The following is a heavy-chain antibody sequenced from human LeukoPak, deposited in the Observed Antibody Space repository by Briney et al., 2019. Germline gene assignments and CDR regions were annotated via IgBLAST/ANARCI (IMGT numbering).Heavy chain of an antibody. CDR2: ISGSGGST. J-gene: IGHJ4*02. V-gene: IGHV3-23*01. Sequence: PGGSLRLSCAASGFTFSNYAMSWVRQAPGKGLEWVSAISGSGGSTYYADSVKGRFTISRDNSKNTLYLQMNSLRAEDTAVYYCARVYYYDSSGYFGYWGQGTLVTVSS. CDR1: GFTFSNYA. CDR3: ARVYYYDSSGYFGY. D-gene: IGHD3-22*01.